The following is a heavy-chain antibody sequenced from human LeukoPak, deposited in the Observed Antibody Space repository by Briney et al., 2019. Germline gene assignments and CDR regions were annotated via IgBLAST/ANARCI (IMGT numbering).Heavy chain of an antibody. J-gene: IGHJ4*02. Sequence: PSETLSLTCAVYAGSFSDYYWSWIRQPPGKGLEWIGEITHSGRTNYNPSLKSRVTISVDTSNNQFSLKLSPVTAADTAVYYCATIFGGYSDFDSWGQGTLVTVSS. V-gene: IGHV4-34*01. CDR3: ATIFGGYSDFDS. CDR2: ITHSGRT. CDR1: AGSFSDYY. D-gene: IGHD5-12*01.